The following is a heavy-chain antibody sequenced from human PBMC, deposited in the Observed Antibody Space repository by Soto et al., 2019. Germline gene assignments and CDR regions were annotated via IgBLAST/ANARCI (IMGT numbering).Heavy chain of an antibody. J-gene: IGHJ5*02. CDR1: GGSFSGYY. Sequence: SETLSLSCAVYGGSFSGYYWSWIRQPPGKGLEWIGEINHSGSTNYNPALKSRVTISVDTSKNQFSLKLSSVTAADTAVYYCARGGIAPANNWFDPWGQGTLVTVSS. CDR3: ARGGIAPANNWFDP. CDR2: INHSGST. D-gene: IGHD6-13*01. V-gene: IGHV4-34*01.